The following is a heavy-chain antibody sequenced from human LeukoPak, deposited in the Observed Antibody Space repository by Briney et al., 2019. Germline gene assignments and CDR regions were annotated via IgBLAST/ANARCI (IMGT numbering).Heavy chain of an antibody. Sequence: SETLSLTCNVSGGSISTISYYWGWIRQPPGKGLEWIGSIYYTGTTYYNPSLKSRVTMSVDTSKNQFSLKLSSVTAADTAVYYCARGAERYSSITNWFDPWGQGTLVTVSS. J-gene: IGHJ5*02. D-gene: IGHD6-13*01. V-gene: IGHV4-39*01. CDR2: IYYTGTT. CDR1: GGSISTISYY. CDR3: ARGAERYSSITNWFDP.